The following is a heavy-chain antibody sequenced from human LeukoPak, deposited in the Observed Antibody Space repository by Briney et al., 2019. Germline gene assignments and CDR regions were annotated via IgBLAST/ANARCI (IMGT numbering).Heavy chain of an antibody. V-gene: IGHV4-59*01. D-gene: IGHD2-15*01. CDR3: AREPHYCSGGSCYSNYYGMDV. CDR1: GGSISSYY. CDR2: IYYSGST. J-gene: IGHJ6*02. Sequence: PSETLSLTCTVSGGSISSYYWSWIRQPPGKGLEWIGYIYYSGSTNYNPSLKSRVTISVDTSKNQFSLKLSSVTAADTAVYYCAREPHYCSGGSCYSNYYGMDVWGQGTTVTVSS.